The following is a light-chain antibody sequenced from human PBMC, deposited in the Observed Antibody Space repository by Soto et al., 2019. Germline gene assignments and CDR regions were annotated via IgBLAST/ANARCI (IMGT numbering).Light chain of an antibody. CDR1: QSVSSSY. CDR2: GAS. Sequence: EIVLTQSPGTLSLSPGERATLSCRARQSVSSSYLAWYQQKPGQAPRLRIYGASSRATGIPDRFSGSGSGTDFTLTISRLEPEDFAVYYCQQYGSSPPTFGPGTKVDIK. V-gene: IGKV3-20*01. CDR3: QQYGSSPPT. J-gene: IGKJ3*01.